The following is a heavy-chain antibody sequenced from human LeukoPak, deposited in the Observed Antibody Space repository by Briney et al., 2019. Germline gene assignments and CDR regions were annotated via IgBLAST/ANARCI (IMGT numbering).Heavy chain of an antibody. CDR1: GFSFSAYW. CDR3: ARFGYVAAVDV. V-gene: IGHV3-7*01. Sequence: GGSLRLSCAASGFSFSAYWMTWVRQAPGTGLEWVANINTAGSETYYVDPVKGRLSISRDKAKNLVYLQMNSLRAEDTAVYHCARFGYVAAVDVWGQGTPVTVSS. D-gene: IGHD2-15*01. J-gene: IGHJ4*02. CDR2: INTAGSET.